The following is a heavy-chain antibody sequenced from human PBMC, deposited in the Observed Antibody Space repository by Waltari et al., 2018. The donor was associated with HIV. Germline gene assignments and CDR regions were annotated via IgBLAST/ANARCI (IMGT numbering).Heavy chain of an antibody. J-gene: IGHJ4*02. D-gene: IGHD2-21*02. V-gene: IGHV4-34*01. CDR3: ARGQVSATAGAYSDPFTLFDY. CDR2: IDHVGST. CDR1: GGSFTGYY. Sequence: QVQLQQWGAGLLRPSETLSLTCAVYGGSFTGYYWSWIRQHPGKGLQRIAEIDHVGSTADRPCRKSRYSLSVHTTKNEVSLNLSSVTAADTAVYYCARGQVSATAGAYSDPFTLFDYWGQGILVTVSS.